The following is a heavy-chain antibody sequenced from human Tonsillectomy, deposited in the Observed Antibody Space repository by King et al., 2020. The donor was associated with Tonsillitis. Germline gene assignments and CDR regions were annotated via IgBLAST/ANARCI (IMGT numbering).Heavy chain of an antibody. CDR3: ARHAPMVRGVIGY. V-gene: IGHV1-2*02. J-gene: IGHJ4*02. Sequence: QVQLVQSGAEVKKPGASVKVSCKASGYTFTGYYMHWVRQAPGQGLEWMGWINPNSGGTNDAQKFQGRVTMTRDTSISTAYMELSRLRSDDTAVYYCARHAPMVRGVIGYWGQGTLVTVSS. CDR1: GYTFTGYY. CDR2: INPNSGGT. D-gene: IGHD3-10*01.